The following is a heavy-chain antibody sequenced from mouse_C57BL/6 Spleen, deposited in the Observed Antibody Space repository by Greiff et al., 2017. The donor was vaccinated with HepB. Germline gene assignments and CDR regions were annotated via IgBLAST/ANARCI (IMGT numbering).Heavy chain of an antibody. V-gene: IGHV1-69*01. CDR3: ARRLRLPYYAMDY. D-gene: IGHD3-2*02. CDR1: GYTFTSYW. Sequence: VQLQQPGAELVMPGASVKLSCKASGYTFTSYWMHWVKQRPGQGLEWIGEIDPSDSYTNYNQKFKGKSTLTVDKSSSTAYMQLSSLTSEDSAVYYCARRLRLPYYAMDYWGQGTSVTVSS. J-gene: IGHJ4*01. CDR2: IDPSDSYT.